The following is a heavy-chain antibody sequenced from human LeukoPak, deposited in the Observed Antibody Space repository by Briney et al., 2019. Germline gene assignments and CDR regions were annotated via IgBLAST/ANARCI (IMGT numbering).Heavy chain of an antibody. D-gene: IGHD5-12*01. Sequence: GASVKVSCKASGYTFTSYGISWVRQAPGQGLEWMGWISAYNGNTNYAQKLQGRVTMTTDTSTSTAYMELRSLRSEDTAVYYRARDPAGGYSGYEGYWGQGTLVTVSS. J-gene: IGHJ4*02. CDR1: GYTFTSYG. CDR2: ISAYNGNT. CDR3: ARDPAGGYSGYEGY. V-gene: IGHV1-18*01.